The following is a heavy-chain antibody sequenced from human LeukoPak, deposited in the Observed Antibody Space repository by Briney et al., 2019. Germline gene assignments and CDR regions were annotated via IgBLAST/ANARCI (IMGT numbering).Heavy chain of an antibody. CDR1: GGSISSSSYY. Sequence: PSETLSLTCTVSGGSISSSSYYWGWIRQPPGKGLEWIGSIYYSGSTYYNPSLKSRVTISVDTSKNQFSLKLSSVTAADTAAYYCATQYSSGWYYFDYWGQGTLVTVSS. J-gene: IGHJ4*02. CDR3: ATQYSSGWYYFDY. V-gene: IGHV4-39*07. CDR2: IYYSGST. D-gene: IGHD6-19*01.